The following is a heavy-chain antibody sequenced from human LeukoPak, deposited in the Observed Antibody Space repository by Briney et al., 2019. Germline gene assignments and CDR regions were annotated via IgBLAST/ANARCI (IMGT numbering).Heavy chain of an antibody. CDR1: GGSISSYY. D-gene: IGHD2-21*02. CDR3: ARGRTANWYFDL. CDR2: IYYSGCT. V-gene: IGHV4-59*01. J-gene: IGHJ2*01. Sequence: SETLSLTCTVSGGSISSYYWSWIRQPPGKGLEWIGYIYYSGCTNYNPSLKSRVTISVDTSKNQFSLKLSSVTAADTAVYYCARGRTANWYFDLWGRGTLVTVSS.